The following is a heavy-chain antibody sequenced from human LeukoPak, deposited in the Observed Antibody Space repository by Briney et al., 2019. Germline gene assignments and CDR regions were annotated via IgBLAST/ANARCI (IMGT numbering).Heavy chain of an antibody. CDR2: IYYSGST. CDR1: GGSISSYY. V-gene: IGHV4-59*01. Sequence: SETLSLTCTVSGGSISSYYWSWIRQPPGKGLEWIGYIYYSGSTNYNPSLKGRVTISVDTSKNQFSLKLSSVTAADTAVYYCARGIRGYCSSTSCYYYYYMDVWGKGTTVTVPS. CDR3: ARGIRGYCSSTSCYYYYYMDV. J-gene: IGHJ6*03. D-gene: IGHD2-2*01.